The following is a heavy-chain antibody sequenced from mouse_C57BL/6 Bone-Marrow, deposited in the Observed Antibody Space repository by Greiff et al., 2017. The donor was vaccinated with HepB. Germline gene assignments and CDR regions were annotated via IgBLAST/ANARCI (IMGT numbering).Heavy chain of an antibody. V-gene: IGHV14-4*01. D-gene: IGHD1-3*01. CDR2: IDPENGDT. CDR1: GFNIKDDY. CDR3: TTMSGSYFDY. J-gene: IGHJ2*01. Sequence: EVQLQQSGAELVRPGASVKLSCTASGFNIKDDYMHWVKQRPEQGLEWIGWIDPENGDTEYASKFQGKATITADTSSNTAYLQLSSLKSEDTAVYYCTTMSGSYFDYWGQGTTLTVSS.